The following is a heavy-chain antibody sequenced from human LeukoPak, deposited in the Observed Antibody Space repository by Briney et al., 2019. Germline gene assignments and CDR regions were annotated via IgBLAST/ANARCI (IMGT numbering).Heavy chain of an antibody. CDR2: INHSGST. J-gene: IGHJ4*02. D-gene: IGHD3-16*01. V-gene: IGHV4-34*01. CDR1: GGSFSGYY. CDR3: ARVGRGRYYFDY. Sequence: KSSETLSLTCAVYGGSFSGYYWSWIRQPPGKGLEWIGEINHSGSTNYNPSLKSRVTISVDTSKNQFSLKLSSVTAADTAVYYCARVGRGRYYFDYWGQGTLVTVSS.